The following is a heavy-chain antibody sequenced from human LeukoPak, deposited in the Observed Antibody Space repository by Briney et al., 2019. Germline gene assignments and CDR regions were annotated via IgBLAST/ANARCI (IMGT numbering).Heavy chain of an antibody. CDR2: ISGSGGST. CDR3: AKGGTMIVVVTSFDY. CDR1: GFTFSSYV. J-gene: IGHJ4*02. V-gene: IGHV3-23*01. D-gene: IGHD3-22*01. Sequence: GGSLRLSCAASGFTFSSYVMNWVRQAPGKGLEWVSRISGSGGSTYYADSVKGRFTISRDNSKNTLYLQMNSLRAEDTAVYYCAKGGTMIVVVTSFDYWGQGTLVTVSS.